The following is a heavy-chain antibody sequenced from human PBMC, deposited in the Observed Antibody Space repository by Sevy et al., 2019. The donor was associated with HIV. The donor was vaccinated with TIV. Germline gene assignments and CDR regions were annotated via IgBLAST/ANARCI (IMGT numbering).Heavy chain of an antibody. CDR1: GFIFNSYP. D-gene: IGHD5-12*01. CDR2: ISASGGSI. J-gene: IGHJ4*02. CDR3: AREDSGYEY. V-gene: IGHV3-23*01. Sequence: GGSLRLSCAASGFIFNSYPISWVRQAPGKGLEWVSSISASGGSIYYADSVKGRFTISRDNSKKTVDLQMNSLRAGDRAVYYCAREDSGYEYWGQGTLVTVSS.